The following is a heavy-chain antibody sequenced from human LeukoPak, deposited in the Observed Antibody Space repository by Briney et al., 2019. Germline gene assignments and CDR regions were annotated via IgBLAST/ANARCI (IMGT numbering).Heavy chain of an antibody. CDR3: ATWGIAVAGTFDY. J-gene: IGHJ4*02. D-gene: IGHD6-19*01. CDR2: IYYSGST. V-gene: IGHV4-61*05. CDR1: GGSISISSSY. Sequence: SETLSLTCTVPGGSISISSSYWSWIRQPPGKGLEWIGYIYYSGSTNNNPSFKSRVAISVDTSKNQFSLKLSSVTAADTAVYYCATWGIAVAGTFDYWGQGTLVTVST.